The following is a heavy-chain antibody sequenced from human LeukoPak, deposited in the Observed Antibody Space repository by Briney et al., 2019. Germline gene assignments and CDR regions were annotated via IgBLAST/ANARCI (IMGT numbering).Heavy chain of an antibody. CDR2: IIPIFGTA. D-gene: IGHD6-13*01. CDR3: ARDEIAAPRGHY. J-gene: IGHJ4*02. Sequence: GASVKVSCKASGGTFSSYAISWVRQAPGQGLEWMGGIIPIFGTANYAQKFQGRVTITADKSTSTAYMELSSLRSEDTAVYYCARDEIAAPRGHYWGQGTPVTVSS. CDR1: GGTFSSYA. V-gene: IGHV1-69*06.